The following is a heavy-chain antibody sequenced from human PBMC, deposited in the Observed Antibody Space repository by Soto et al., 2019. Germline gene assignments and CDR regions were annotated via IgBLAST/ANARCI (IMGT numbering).Heavy chain of an antibody. Sequence: QVQLVQSGAEVKTPGASVKVSCKTSGYTFTSYGISWVRQAPGQGLEGMGWISPYNGNINYAQKIQDRVTMTTDTSTSTSDMELRNLSSDDTAVYYCARDIVSGYDFWGAYNGGYFDYWGQGTLVTVSS. CDR2: ISPYNGNI. D-gene: IGHD3-3*01. V-gene: IGHV1-18*01. CDR1: GYTFTSYG. J-gene: IGHJ4*02. CDR3: ARDIVSGYDFWGAYNGGYFDY.